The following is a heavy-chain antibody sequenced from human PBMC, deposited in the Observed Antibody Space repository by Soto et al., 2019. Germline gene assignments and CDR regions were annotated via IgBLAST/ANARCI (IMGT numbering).Heavy chain of an antibody. CDR1: SYTFTENQ. V-gene: IGHV1-2*02. Sequence: SAKVLSRASSYTFTENQIHWLLRAPVQRLLWLGRIDPKSGDTTFAPTVKGRVTMTRDTSTNTPYLELTRLTSDDTAIYYCARRSLLDYIRWCFDPWGLGTLVTVSS. CDR3: ARRSLLDYIRWCFDP. D-gene: IGHD2-21*01. J-gene: IGHJ5*02. CDR2: IDPKSGDT.